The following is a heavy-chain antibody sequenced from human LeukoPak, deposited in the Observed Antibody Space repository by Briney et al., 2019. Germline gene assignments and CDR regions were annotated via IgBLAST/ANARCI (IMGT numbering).Heavy chain of an antibody. D-gene: IGHD1-1*01. J-gene: IGHJ4*02. CDR2: IYYSGST. CDR3: GRWNEGFDY. Sequence: SETLSLTCTVSGGSITNYYWSWIRQPPGKGLEWIGYIYYSGSTNYNPSLKSRVAFSVDTSKNQLTLKVGSVTAADTAVYYCGRWNEGFDYWGQGTLVTVSS. V-gene: IGHV4-59*01. CDR1: GGSITNYY.